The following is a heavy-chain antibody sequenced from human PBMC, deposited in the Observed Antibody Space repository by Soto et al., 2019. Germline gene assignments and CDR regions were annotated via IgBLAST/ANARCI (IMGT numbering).Heavy chain of an antibody. Sequence: SETLSLTCTVSGGSISSSSYYWGWIRQPPGKGLEWIGSIYYSGSTYYNPSLKSRVTISVDTSKNQFSLKLSSVTAADTAVYYCARVSYDYIWGSPHERLYYFDYWGQGTLVTVSS. CDR1: GGSISSSSYY. CDR3: ARVSYDYIWGSPHERLYYFDY. V-gene: IGHV4-39*01. J-gene: IGHJ4*02. CDR2: IYYSGST. D-gene: IGHD3-16*01.